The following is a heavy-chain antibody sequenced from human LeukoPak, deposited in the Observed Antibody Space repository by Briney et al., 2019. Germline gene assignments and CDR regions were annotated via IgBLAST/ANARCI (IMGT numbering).Heavy chain of an antibody. CDR2: IYYSGST. CDR3: ARHYDSSGYYLDY. D-gene: IGHD3-22*01. CDR1: GGSMSNYY. J-gene: IGHJ4*02. V-gene: IGHV4-59*08. Sequence: PSETLSLTCTVSGGSMSNYYWSWIRQPPGKGLEWIGYIYYSGSTNYNPSLKSRVSISVDTSKNQFSLKLSSVTAADTAVYYCARHYDSSGYYLDYWGQGTLVTVSS.